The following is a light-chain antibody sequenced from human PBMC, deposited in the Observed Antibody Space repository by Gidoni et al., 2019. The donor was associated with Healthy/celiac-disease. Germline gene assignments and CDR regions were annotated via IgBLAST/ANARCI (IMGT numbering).Light chain of an antibody. Sequence: QSALPQPASVSGSPGPSITISCTGTSSDAGGYNYLSWYQQHPGKAPNLMIYDVSNRTSGVANRFSGSKSGNTASLTISGLQAEDEADYYCSSYTSSSTLLFGGGTKLTVL. CDR2: DVS. V-gene: IGLV2-14*01. CDR1: SSDAGGYNY. J-gene: IGLJ3*02. CDR3: SSYTSSSTLL.